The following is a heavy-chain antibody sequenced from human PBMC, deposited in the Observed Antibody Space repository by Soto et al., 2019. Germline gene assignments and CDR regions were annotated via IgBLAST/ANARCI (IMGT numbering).Heavy chain of an antibody. CDR3: ASGHSSGYYYQHWFGP. CDR1: GGSFSGYY. CDR2: IYYSGST. J-gene: IGHJ5*02. V-gene: IGHV4-59*01. D-gene: IGHD3-22*01. Sequence: SETLSLTCAVYGGSFSGYYWSWIRQPPGKGLEWIGYIYYSGSTNYNPSLKSRVTISVDTSKNQFSLKLSSVTAADTAVYYCASGHSSGYYYQHWFGPWGQGTLVTVSS.